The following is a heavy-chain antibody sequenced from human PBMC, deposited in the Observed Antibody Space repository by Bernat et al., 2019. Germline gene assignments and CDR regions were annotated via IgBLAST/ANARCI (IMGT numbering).Heavy chain of an antibody. Sequence: QVQLVQSGAEVKKPGASVKVSCKVSGYTLTELSMHWVRQAPGKGLEWMGGCDPEDGETIYAQKFQGRVTMTEDTSTDTAYMELSSLRSEDTAVYYCATTGYGDYVPEYYYGMDVWGQGTTVTVSS. D-gene: IGHD4-17*01. CDR1: GYTLTELS. CDR3: ATTGYGDYVPEYYYGMDV. V-gene: IGHV1-24*01. J-gene: IGHJ6*02. CDR2: CDPEDGET.